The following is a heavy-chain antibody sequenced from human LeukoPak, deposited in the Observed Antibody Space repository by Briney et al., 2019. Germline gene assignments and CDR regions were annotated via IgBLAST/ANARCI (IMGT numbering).Heavy chain of an antibody. CDR3: ARGRITMVRGVIIPYYFDY. Sequence: GGSLRLSCAASGFTFSSYDMHWVRQATGKGLEWVSAIGTAGDTYYPGSVKGRFTISRENAKNSLYLQMNSLRAGDTAVYYCARGRITMVRGVIIPYYFDYWGQGTLVTVSS. V-gene: IGHV3-13*01. CDR1: GFTFSSYD. D-gene: IGHD3-10*01. CDR2: IGTAGDT. J-gene: IGHJ4*02.